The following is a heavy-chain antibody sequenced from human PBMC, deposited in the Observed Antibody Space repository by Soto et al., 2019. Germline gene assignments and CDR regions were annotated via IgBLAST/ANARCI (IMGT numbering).Heavy chain of an antibody. CDR3: ATLTAIGNNWFDP. D-gene: IGHD5-18*01. CDR1: GFTFSSYS. Sequence: PGGSLRLSCAASGFTFSSYSMNWVRQAPGKGLEWVSSISSSSSYIYYADSVKGRFTISRDNAKNSLYLQMNSLRAEDTAVYYCATLTAIGNNWFDPWGQGTLVTVSS. V-gene: IGHV3-21*01. CDR2: ISSSSSYI. J-gene: IGHJ5*02.